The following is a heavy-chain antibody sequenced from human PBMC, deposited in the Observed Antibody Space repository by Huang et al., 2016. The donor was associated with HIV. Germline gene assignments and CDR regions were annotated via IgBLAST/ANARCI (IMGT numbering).Heavy chain of an antibody. D-gene: IGHD3-22*01. CDR2: ISAYNCNT. Sequence: QVQLVQSGAEVKKPGASVKVSCKASGYTFTSYGISWVRQAPGQGLEWMGWISAYNCNTKYAQKLQGRVTMTTDTATTTAYIELRGLRADATAVYYCARDPRYYYDTSGYPPDAFDIWGQGTMVTVSS. CDR3: ARDPRYYYDTSGYPPDAFDI. CDR1: GYTFTSYG. J-gene: IGHJ3*02. V-gene: IGHV1-18*01.